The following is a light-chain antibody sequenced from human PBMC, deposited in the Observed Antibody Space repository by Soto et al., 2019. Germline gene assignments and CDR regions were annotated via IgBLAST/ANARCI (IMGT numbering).Light chain of an antibody. V-gene: IGLV2-23*02. CDR3: CSYAGSSTL. J-gene: IGLJ2*01. Sequence: QSALTQPASVSGSPGQSITISCTGTSSDVGSYNLVSWYQQHPGKAPKLIIYEVSKRPSGVSNRFSGSKSGNTASLTISGLQSEDEAHYHCCSYAGSSTLFGGGTKLTVL. CDR1: SSDVGSYNL. CDR2: EVS.